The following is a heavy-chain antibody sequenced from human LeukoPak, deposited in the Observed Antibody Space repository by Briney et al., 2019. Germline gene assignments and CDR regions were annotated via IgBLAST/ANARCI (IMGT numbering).Heavy chain of an antibody. D-gene: IGHD3-22*01. J-gene: IGHJ2*01. V-gene: IGHV4-59*01. CDR3: ARDEYYYDSSGYFVSWYFDL. CDR1: GGSIRSYY. CDR2: IYYSGST. Sequence: PSETLSLTCTVSGGSIRSYYWRWIRQPPGKGLGWIGYIYYSGSTNYNPSLKSRVTISVDTSKNQFSLKLSSVTAADTAVYYCARDEYYYDSSGYFVSWYFDLWGRGTLVTVSS.